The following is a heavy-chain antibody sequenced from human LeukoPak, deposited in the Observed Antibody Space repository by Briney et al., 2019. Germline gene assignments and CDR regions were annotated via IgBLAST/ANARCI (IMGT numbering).Heavy chain of an antibody. D-gene: IGHD5-18*01. CDR2: IYYSGST. V-gene: IGHV4-59*08. J-gene: IGHJ4*02. CDR1: GGSISSNY. CDR3: AIQIDGYVYFDY. Sequence: SETLSLTCTVSGGSISSNYWSWIRQPPGEGLEWIGWIYYSGSTTYNPSLKSRVTMSLDMSKTQFSLKLSSVTAADTAVYFCAIQIDGYVYFDYWGQGALVTVSS.